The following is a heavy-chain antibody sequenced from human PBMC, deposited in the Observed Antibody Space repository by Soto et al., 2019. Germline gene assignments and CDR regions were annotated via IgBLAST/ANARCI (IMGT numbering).Heavy chain of an antibody. D-gene: IGHD3-22*01. J-gene: IGHJ4*02. V-gene: IGHV3-30*18. Sequence: QVQLVESGGGMIQPGRSLRLSCAASGSTFSSYGMHWVRQAPGKGLEWVAVTSYDGSNEHYADSVKGRFTISRDNSKNTLYLKMNSLRAEDTAVYYCAKDTYYHDSTGYYVFDYWGQGTLVTVSS. CDR1: GSTFSSYG. CDR2: TSYDGSNE. CDR3: AKDTYYHDSTGYYVFDY.